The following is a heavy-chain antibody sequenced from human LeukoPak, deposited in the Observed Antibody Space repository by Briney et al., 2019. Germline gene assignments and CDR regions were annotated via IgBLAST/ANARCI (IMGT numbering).Heavy chain of an antibody. CDR1: GFTFLTYA. Sequence: GGSLRLSCAASGFTFLTYAMAWVRQAPGKGLEWVSSISGGAAGTYYAPSVKGRFTVSRDNDKNALYLQMDDVTAAATALYYCARVRGVGTHIWLLPWNLWGQGTLVSVSS. J-gene: IGHJ5*02. D-gene: IGHD2-21*02. CDR2: ISGGAAGT. V-gene: IGHV3-23*01. CDR3: ARVRGVGTHIWLLPWNL.